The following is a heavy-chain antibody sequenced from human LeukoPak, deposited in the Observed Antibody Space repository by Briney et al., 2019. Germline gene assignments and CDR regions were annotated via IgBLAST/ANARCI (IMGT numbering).Heavy chain of an antibody. CDR1: GFTFSSYS. J-gene: IGHJ4*02. D-gene: IGHD3-16*01. V-gene: IGHV3-48*01. CDR3: AKEPGEGGSAFDY. CDR2: ISSSSSTI. Sequence: PGGSLRLSCAASGFTFSSYSMNWVRQAPGKGLEWVSYISSSSSTIYYADSVKGRFTISRDNSKKTVYLQMSSLTIEDTAVYYCAKEPGEGGSAFDYWGQGALVTVYS.